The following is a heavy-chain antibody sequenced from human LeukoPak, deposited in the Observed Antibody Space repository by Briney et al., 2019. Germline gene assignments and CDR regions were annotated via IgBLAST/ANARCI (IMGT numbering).Heavy chain of an antibody. V-gene: IGHV3-23*01. CDR3: AKGDGGVPAAIPFYFDY. CDR2: ISGSGGST. Sequence: PGGSLRLSCAASGFTFSSYAMSWVRQAPGKGLEWVSAISGSGGSTYYADSVKGRFTISRDNSKNTLYLQMNSLRAEDTAVYYCAKGDGGVPAAIPFYFDYWGQGTLVTVSS. D-gene: IGHD2-2*01. CDR1: GFTFSSYA. J-gene: IGHJ4*02.